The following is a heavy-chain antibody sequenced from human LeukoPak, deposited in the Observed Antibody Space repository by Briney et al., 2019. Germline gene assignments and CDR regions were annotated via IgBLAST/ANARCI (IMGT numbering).Heavy chain of an antibody. J-gene: IGHJ4*02. Sequence: PSETLSPTCAVYSGSFSGYYWSWIRQAPGKGLEWIGEINHSGSTNYNPSLRTRVTISVDTSKNQFSLKLSSVTAADTAVYYCARVNQWLRLQFDYWGQGTLVTVSS. CDR1: SGSFSGYY. CDR2: INHSGST. CDR3: ARVNQWLRLQFDY. V-gene: IGHV4-34*01. D-gene: IGHD5-12*01.